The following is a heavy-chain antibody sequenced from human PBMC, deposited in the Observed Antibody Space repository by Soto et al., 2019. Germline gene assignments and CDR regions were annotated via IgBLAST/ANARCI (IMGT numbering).Heavy chain of an antibody. J-gene: IGHJ4*02. CDR3: VRVTPNGDMDF. Sequence: QVQLAQSGAEVKKPGASVKLSCKASGYPFTLYGLACVRQAPGQGLEFMGWINTYNGNTKYAQRLQGRFTMTTDTSTSTAYMELRSLRSDDTAVYFCVRVTPNGDMDFWGPGTLVTVSS. CDR2: INTYNGNT. CDR1: GYPFTLYG. V-gene: IGHV1-18*04. D-gene: IGHD2-15*01.